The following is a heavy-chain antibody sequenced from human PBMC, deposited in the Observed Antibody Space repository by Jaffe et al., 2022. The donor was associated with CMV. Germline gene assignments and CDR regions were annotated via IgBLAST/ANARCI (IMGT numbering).Heavy chain of an antibody. Sequence: EVQLVESGGGLVQPGGSLRLSCAASGFTFSSYSMNWVRQAPGKGLEWVSYISSSSSTIYYADSVKGRFTISRDNAKNSLYLQMNSLRDEDTAVYYCARDELTGSHYYYYYYGMDVWGQGTTVTVSS. CDR3: ARDELTGSHYYYYYYGMDV. D-gene: IGHD7-27*01. CDR2: ISSSSSTI. J-gene: IGHJ6*02. CDR1: GFTFSSYS. V-gene: IGHV3-48*02.